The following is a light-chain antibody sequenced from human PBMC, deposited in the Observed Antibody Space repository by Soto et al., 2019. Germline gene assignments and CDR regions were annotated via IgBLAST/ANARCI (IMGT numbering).Light chain of an antibody. V-gene: IGKV1-9*01. Sequence: DIQMTQSPSTLSGSVGDRVTIXXRASQGISSFLAWYQQKPGRAPKLXIYAASTLQSGVPSRFSGSGSGTEFTLTITSLQPEDFATYYCQQLNFFPITFGQGTRLEIK. CDR3: QQLNFFPIT. J-gene: IGKJ5*01. CDR1: QGISSF. CDR2: AAS.